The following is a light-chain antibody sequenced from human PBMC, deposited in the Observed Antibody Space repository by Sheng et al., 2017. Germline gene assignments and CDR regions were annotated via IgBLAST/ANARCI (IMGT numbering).Light chain of an antibody. V-gene: IGKV3-15*01. CDR2: GAF. J-gene: IGKJ4*01. CDR1: QSVSNN. CDR3: QQYNTWPLT. Sequence: EIVLTQSPGILSLSPGERVTLSCRASQSVSNNFLAWYQQKPGQAPRLLLYGAFTRATGVPARVSGSGSGTEFTLTISSLQSEDFAVYYCQQYNTWPLTFGGGTKVGIK.